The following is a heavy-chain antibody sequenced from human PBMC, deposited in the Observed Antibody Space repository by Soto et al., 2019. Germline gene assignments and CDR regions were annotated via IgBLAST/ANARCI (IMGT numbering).Heavy chain of an antibody. J-gene: IGHJ4*02. V-gene: IGHV3-23*01. CDR2: ISGTGGST. Sequence: EVQLLESGGGLVQPGGSLRLSCAASGFTFSTYAMSWVRQAPGKGLEWVSAISGTGGSTYYADSVKGRFTISRDNSKNTRYLHMNSLRAEDTAVYYCAKNWDTTSSSASHWGQGTLVTVSS. D-gene: IGHD6-6*01. CDR1: GFTFSTYA. CDR3: AKNWDTTSSSASH.